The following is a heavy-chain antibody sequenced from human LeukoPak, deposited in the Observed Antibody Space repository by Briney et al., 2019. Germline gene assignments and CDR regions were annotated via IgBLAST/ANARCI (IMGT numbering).Heavy chain of an antibody. D-gene: IGHD6-6*01. CDR3: VRYSSEQLVLDY. J-gene: IGHJ4*02. Sequence: GGFLRLSCAASGFTFSSYSMNWVRQAPGKGLEWVSSISSSSSYIYYADSVKGRFTISRDNAKNSLYLQMNSLRAEDTAVYYCVRYSSEQLVLDYWGQGTLVTVSS. CDR1: GFTFSSYS. V-gene: IGHV3-21*01. CDR2: ISSSSSYI.